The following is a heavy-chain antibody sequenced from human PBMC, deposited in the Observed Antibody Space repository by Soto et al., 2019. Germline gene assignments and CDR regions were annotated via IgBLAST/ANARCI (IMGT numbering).Heavy chain of an antibody. Sequence: TLSITCTVSGGSISSGNYHWSWIRQHPGKGLEWIGNIYYSGSSYYNPSLKSRATISIDTSKDQFSLRLGSVTAADTAVYYCARVEGSSYYFRHDCWGRGTLVTVS. V-gene: IGHV4-31*03. CDR3: ARVEGSSYYFRHDC. CDR1: GGSISSGNYH. J-gene: IGHJ4*02. D-gene: IGHD1-26*01. CDR2: IYYSGSS.